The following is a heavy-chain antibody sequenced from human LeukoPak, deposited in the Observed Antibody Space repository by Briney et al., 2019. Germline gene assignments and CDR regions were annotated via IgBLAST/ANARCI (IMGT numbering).Heavy chain of an antibody. D-gene: IGHD5-18*01. CDR2: IIPIFGTA. J-gene: IGHJ4*02. CDR1: GGTFSSYA. CDR3: ARDLDTALEFDY. V-gene: IGHV1-69*05. Sequence: SVKVSCKASGGTFSSYAISWVRQAPGQGLEWMGGIIPIFGTANYAQKFQGRVTITTDESTSTAYMELSSLRSEDTVVYYCARDLDTALEFDYWGQGTLVTVSS.